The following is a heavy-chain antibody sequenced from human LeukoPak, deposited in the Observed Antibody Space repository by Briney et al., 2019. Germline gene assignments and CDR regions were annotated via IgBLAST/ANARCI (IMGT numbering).Heavy chain of an antibody. CDR3: ARAPRFGEFNNAFDI. D-gene: IGHD3-10*02. J-gene: IGHJ3*02. CDR2: IIPIFGSA. V-gene: IGHV1-69*13. Sequence: SVKVSCKASGGTFSSFAISWVRQAPGQGLEWMGGIIPIFGSANYAQKFQGRVTIIADESTSTAYMELSSLRSEDTAVYYCARAPRFGEFNNAFDIWGQGTMVTVSS. CDR1: GGTFSSFA.